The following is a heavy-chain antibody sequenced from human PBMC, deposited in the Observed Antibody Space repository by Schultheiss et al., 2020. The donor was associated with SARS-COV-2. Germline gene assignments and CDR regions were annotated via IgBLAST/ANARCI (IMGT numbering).Heavy chain of an antibody. CDR3: ARDGLYDFWSGYPDY. V-gene: IGHV1-46*03. Sequence: ASVKVSCKASGYTFTSYGISWVRQAPGQGLEWMGIINPSGGSTSYAQKFQGRVTMTRDTSTSTVYMELSSLRSEDTAVYYCARDGLYDFWSGYPDYWGQGTLVTVSS. D-gene: IGHD3-3*01. CDR1: GYTFTSYG. J-gene: IGHJ4*02. CDR2: INPSGGST.